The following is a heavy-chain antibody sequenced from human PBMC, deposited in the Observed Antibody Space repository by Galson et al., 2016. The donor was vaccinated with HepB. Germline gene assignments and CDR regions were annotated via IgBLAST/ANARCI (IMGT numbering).Heavy chain of an antibody. CDR2: ITPFFGTP. V-gene: IGHV1-69*13. Sequence: SVKVSCKASGGTFSAHGIAWVRQAPGQGLEWMGGITPFFGTPKNAQKFQGRVTFTADESTNTGYMEISGLRSEDSALYYCARVADQIRKDNNIYYHYGMDVWGQGTTVTVSS. J-gene: IGHJ6*02. CDR1: GGTFSAHG. CDR3: ARVADQIRKDNNIYYHYGMDV. D-gene: IGHD1-1*01.